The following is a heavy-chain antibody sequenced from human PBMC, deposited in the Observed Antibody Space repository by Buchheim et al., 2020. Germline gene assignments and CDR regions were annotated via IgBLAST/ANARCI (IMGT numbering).Heavy chain of an antibody. CDR1: GGSISSGGYY. J-gene: IGHJ4*02. Sequence: QVQLQESGPGLVKPSQTLSLTCTVSGGSISSGGYYWSWIRQHPGKGLEWIGYIYYSGSTYYNPSLKRRVTISVETSKNQFSLKLSSVTAADTAVYYCARAGGYYYDSSGTVRGGYFDYWGQGTL. CDR2: IYYSGST. V-gene: IGHV4-31*03. D-gene: IGHD3-22*01. CDR3: ARAGGYYYDSSGTVRGGYFDY.